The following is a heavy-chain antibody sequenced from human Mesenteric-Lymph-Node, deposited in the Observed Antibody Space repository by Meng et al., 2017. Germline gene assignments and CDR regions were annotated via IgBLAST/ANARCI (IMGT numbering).Heavy chain of an antibody. CDR2: FDPEDGET. CDR1: GYTLTELS. CDR3: ATDSGYPQYYYYGMDV. Sequence: ASVKVSCKVSGYTLTELSMHWVQQAPGKGLEWMGGFDPEDGETIYAQKFQGRVTMTEDTSTDTAYMELSSLRSEDTAVYYCATDSGYPQYYYYGMDVWGQGTTVTVSS. J-gene: IGHJ6*02. D-gene: IGHD3-22*01. V-gene: IGHV1-24*01.